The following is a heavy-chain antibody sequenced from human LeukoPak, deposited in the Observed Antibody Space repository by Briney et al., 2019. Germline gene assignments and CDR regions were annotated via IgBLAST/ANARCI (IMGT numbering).Heavy chain of an antibody. D-gene: IGHD3-10*01. Sequence: SETLSLTCTVSGGSISSSSYYWGWIRQPPGKGLEWIGSIYYSGSTYYNPSLKSRVTISVDTSKNQFSLKLSSVTAADTAVYYCARGNQVLWFGEFLFDYWGQGTLVTVSS. CDR2: IYYSGST. CDR3: ARGNQVLWFGEFLFDY. V-gene: IGHV4-39*07. J-gene: IGHJ4*02. CDR1: GGSISSSSYY.